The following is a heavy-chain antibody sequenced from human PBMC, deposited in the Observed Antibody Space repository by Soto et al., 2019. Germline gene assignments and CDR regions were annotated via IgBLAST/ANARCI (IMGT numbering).Heavy chain of an antibody. CDR3: ARRRWVTRRQLYDAFDI. Sequence: SETLSLTCTVSGGSISSGGYYWSWIRQHPGKGLEWIGYIYYSGSTYYNPSLKSRVTISVDTSKNQFSLKLSSVTAADTAVYYCARRRWVTRRQLYDAFDIWGQGTMVTVSS. V-gene: IGHV4-31*03. J-gene: IGHJ3*02. CDR2: IYYSGST. CDR1: GGSISSGGYY. D-gene: IGHD1-1*01.